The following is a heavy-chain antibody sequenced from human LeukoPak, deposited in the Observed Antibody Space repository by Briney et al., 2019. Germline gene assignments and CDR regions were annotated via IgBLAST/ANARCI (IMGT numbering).Heavy chain of an antibody. CDR1: GYNFTGYY. J-gene: IGHJ4*02. V-gene: IGHV1-46*01. Sequence: ASVKVSCKASGYNFTGYYMHWVRQTPGQGLEWMGIINPSGGSTSYAQKFQGRVTMTRDMSTSTVYMELSSLRSEDTAVYYCAREGRATNFDYWGQGTLVTVSS. CDR3: AREGRATNFDY. D-gene: IGHD1-14*01. CDR2: INPSGGST.